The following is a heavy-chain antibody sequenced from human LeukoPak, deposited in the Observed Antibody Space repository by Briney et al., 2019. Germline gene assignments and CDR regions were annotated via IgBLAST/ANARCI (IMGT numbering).Heavy chain of an antibody. CDR2: INPSGGGT. V-gene: IGHV1-46*01. CDR1: GYTFTDYY. D-gene: IGHD1-1*01. J-gene: IGHJ4*02. CDR3: ARDGARIQLWWFDY. Sequence: ASVKVSCKASGYTFTDYYMHWVRQAHGQGLEWMGIINPSGGGTRYAQRFQGRVTMTRDTSTSTVYMEVSSLRSEDTAVYYCARDGARIQLWWFDYWGQGTLVTVSS.